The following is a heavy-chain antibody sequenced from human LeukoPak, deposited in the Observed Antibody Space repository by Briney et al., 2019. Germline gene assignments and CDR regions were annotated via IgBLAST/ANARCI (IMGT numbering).Heavy chain of an antibody. J-gene: IGHJ4*02. CDR3: ARTHYDILTGYSYFDY. V-gene: IGHV5-51*01. CDR2: IYPGDSDT. D-gene: IGHD3-9*01. CDR1: GYSFTSYW. Sequence: GESLKTSCKGSGYSFTSYWIGWVRQMPGKGLEWMGIIYPGDSDTRYSPSFQGQVTISADKSISTAYLQWSSLKASDTAMYYCARTHYDILTGYSYFDYWGQGTLVTVSS.